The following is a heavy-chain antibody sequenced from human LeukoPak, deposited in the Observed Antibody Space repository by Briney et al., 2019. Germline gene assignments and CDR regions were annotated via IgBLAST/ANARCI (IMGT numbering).Heavy chain of an antibody. CDR3: ARDLGSDSSGYYYGGVDY. D-gene: IGHD3-22*01. CDR1: GFTFSRYW. Sequence: PGGSLRLSCVASGFTFSRYWMHWVRQTPGKGLVWVSRINSDGSSTSYADSVKGRFTISRDNAKNTLYLQMNSLRAEDTAVYYCARDLGSDSSGYYYGGVDYWGQGTLVAVSS. CDR2: INSDGSST. V-gene: IGHV3-74*01. J-gene: IGHJ4*02.